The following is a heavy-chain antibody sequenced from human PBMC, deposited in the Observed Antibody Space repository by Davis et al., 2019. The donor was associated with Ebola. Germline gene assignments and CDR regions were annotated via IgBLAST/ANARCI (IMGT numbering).Heavy chain of an antibody. CDR2: INPNSGGT. CDR3: ARDRSRVDTAMVTYYYGMDV. D-gene: IGHD5-18*01. J-gene: IGHJ6*02. Sequence: ASVKVSCKASGYTFTNYAMHWVRQAPGQGLEWMGWINPNSGGTNYAQKFQGWVTMTRDTSISTAYMELSRLRSDDTAVYYCARDRSRVDTAMVTYYYGMDVWGQGTTVTVSS. V-gene: IGHV1-2*04. CDR1: GYTFTNYA.